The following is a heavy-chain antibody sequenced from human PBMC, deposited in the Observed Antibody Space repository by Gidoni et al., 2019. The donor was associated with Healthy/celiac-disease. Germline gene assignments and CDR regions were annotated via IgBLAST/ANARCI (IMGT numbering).Heavy chain of an antibody. J-gene: IGHJ5*02. CDR3: AGTYYDFWSGYSWFDP. V-gene: IGHV7-4-1*02. CDR2: INTNTGNP. CDR1: GYTFTSYA. D-gene: IGHD3-3*01. Sequence: QVQLVQSGSALTKPGASVQVSCKASGYTFTSYAMNWVRQAPGQGLEWMGWINTNTGNPTYAQGFTGRFVFSLDTSVSTAYLQISSLKAEDTAVYYCAGTYYDFWSGYSWFDPWGQGTLVTVSS.